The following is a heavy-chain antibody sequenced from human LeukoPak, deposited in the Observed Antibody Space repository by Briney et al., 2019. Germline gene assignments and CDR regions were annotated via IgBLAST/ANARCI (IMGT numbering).Heavy chain of an antibody. J-gene: IGHJ2*01. CDR2: ISGSGTST. D-gene: IGHD1-26*01. CDR1: GFAFSSYA. CDR3: AKGDVVAATSSFFDL. V-gene: IGHV3-23*01. Sequence: GGSLRLSCAASGFAFSSYAMSWVRQAPGTGLEWVSSISGSGTSTYYADSVKGRFTIPRDNSKNTLYLQMNSLRAEDTAVYYCAKGDVVAATSSFFDLWGRGTLVTVSS.